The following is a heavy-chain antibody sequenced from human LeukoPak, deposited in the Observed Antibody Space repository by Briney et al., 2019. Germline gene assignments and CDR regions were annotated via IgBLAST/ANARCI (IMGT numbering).Heavy chain of an antibody. CDR3: AKDMRESSSWYFDY. CDR1: GFTFDDYA. D-gene: IGHD6-13*01. Sequence: GGSLRLSCAASGFTFDDYAMHWVRQAPGKGLEWVSGISWNSGSIGYADSVKGRFTISRDNAKNSLYLQMNSLRAEDAALYYCAKDMRESSSWYFDYWGQGTLVTVSS. CDR2: ISWNSGSI. V-gene: IGHV3-9*01. J-gene: IGHJ4*02.